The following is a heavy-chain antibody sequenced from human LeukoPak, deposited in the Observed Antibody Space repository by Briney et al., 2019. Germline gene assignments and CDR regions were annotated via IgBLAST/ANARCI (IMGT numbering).Heavy chain of an antibody. CDR2: IYYSGNT. CDR3: ARSPGIAVAGDGMDV. Sequence: SETLSLTCTVSGGSISSSSYYWGWIRQPPGKGLEWIGSIYYSGNTYYNPSLKSRVTISVDTSKNQFSLKLSSVTAADTAVYYCARSPGIAVAGDGMDVWGQGTTVTVSS. J-gene: IGHJ6*02. D-gene: IGHD6-19*01. CDR1: GGSISSSSYY. V-gene: IGHV4-39*07.